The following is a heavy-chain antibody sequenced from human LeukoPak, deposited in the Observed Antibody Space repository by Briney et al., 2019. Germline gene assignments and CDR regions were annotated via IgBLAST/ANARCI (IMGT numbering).Heavy chain of an antibody. J-gene: IGHJ3*02. Sequence: SETLSLTCAVYGGSFSGYYWSWIRQPPGKGLEWIGEINHSGSTNYNPSLKSRVTISVDTSKNQFSLKLSSVTAADTAVYYCARDSLGGGAFDIWGQGTMVTVSS. CDR3: ARDSLGGGAFDI. D-gene: IGHD2-15*01. CDR1: GGSFSGYY. V-gene: IGHV4-34*01. CDR2: INHSGST.